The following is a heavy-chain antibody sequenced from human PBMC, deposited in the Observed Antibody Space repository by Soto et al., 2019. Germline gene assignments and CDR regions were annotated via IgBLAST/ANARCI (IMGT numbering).Heavy chain of an antibody. D-gene: IGHD3-10*01. CDR3: AGHYGSGSHLFFDY. CDR2: IDWDDDK. J-gene: IGHJ4*02. V-gene: IGHV2-70*01. Sequence: SGPTLVNPTQTLTLTCTFSGFSLSTSGMCVSWIRQPPEKALEWLALIDWDDDKYYSTSLKTRLTISKDTSKNQVVLTMTNMDPVDTATYYCAGHYGSGSHLFFDYWGQGTLVTVSS. CDR1: GFSLSTSGMC.